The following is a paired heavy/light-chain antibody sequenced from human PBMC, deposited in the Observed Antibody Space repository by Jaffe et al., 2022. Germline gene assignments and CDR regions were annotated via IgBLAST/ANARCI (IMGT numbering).Heavy chain of an antibody. Sequence: EVQLVESGGGLVQPGGSLRLSCAASGFTFSSYSMNWVRQAPGKGLEWVSYISSSSSTIYYADSVKGRFTISRDNAKNSLYLQMNSLRAEDTAVYYCARDGGLQYCSSTSCYLGGNYFDYWGQGTLVTVSS. CDR3: ARDGGLQYCSSTSCYLGGNYFDY. J-gene: IGHJ4*02. CDR1: GFTFSSYS. D-gene: IGHD2-2*01. CDR2: ISSSSSTI. V-gene: IGHV3-48*01.
Light chain of an antibody. CDR3: QQSYSTRT. V-gene: IGKV1-39*01. CDR1: QSISSY. J-gene: IGKJ2*01. CDR2: AAS. Sequence: DIQMTQSPSSLSASVGDRVTITCRASQSISSYLNWYQQKPGKAPKLLIYAASSLQSGVPSRFSGSGSGTDFTLTISSLQPEDFATYYCQQSYSTRTFGQGTKLEIK.